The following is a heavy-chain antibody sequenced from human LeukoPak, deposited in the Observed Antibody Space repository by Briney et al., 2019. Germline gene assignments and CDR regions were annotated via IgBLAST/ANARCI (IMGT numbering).Heavy chain of an antibody. D-gene: IGHD3-10*01. J-gene: IGHJ5*02. V-gene: IGHV4-30-2*01. CDR2: IYHSGST. CDR1: GGSISSGGYS. CDR3: ARGGPNTYYYGSGSPLNWFDP. Sequence: NPSQTLSLTCAVSGGSISSGGYSWSWIRQPPGKGLEWIGYIYHSGSTYYNPSLKSRVTISVDRSKNQFSLKLSSVTAADTAVYYCARGGPNTYYYGSGSPLNWFDPWGQGTLVTVSS.